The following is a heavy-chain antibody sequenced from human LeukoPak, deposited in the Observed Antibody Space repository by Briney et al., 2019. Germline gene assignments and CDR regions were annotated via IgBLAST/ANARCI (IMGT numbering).Heavy chain of an antibody. CDR3: AKGYSSGYYSDLDY. CDR2: IWYDGSNK. Sequence: GRSLRLSCAASGFTFSSYGMHWVRQVPGKGLEWVAVIWYDGSNKYYADSVKGRFTISRDNSKNTLYLQMNSLRAEDTALYYCAKGYSSGYYSDLDYWGQGTLVTVSS. V-gene: IGHV3-33*06. D-gene: IGHD3-22*01. J-gene: IGHJ4*02. CDR1: GFTFSSYG.